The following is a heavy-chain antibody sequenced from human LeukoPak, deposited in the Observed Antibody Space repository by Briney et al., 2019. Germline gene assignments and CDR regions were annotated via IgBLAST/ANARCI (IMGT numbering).Heavy chain of an antibody. CDR2: ISVSGGRT. V-gene: IGHV3-23*01. Sequence: PGGSLRLSCAASGFSFNNYAMNWVRQAPGKGLERVSGISVSGGRTFYADSVKGRFTISRDNSMNTLDLQINSLRVEDTAVYYCAKGSSGWFQDAFDIWGQGTMVTVSS. D-gene: IGHD6-19*01. J-gene: IGHJ3*02. CDR1: GFSFNNYA. CDR3: AKGSSGWFQDAFDI.